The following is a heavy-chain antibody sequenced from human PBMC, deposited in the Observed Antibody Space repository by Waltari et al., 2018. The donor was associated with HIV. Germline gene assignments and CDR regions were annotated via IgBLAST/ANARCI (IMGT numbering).Heavy chain of an antibody. Sequence: VQLVESGGGLIQPGGSLRLSCAASGFTVSSNYMSWVRQAPGKGLEWVSVIYSGGSTYYADSVKGRFSISRDTSKNTLYLQMNSLRAEDTAVYYCVRASGWLVFDYWGQGTLVTVPS. CDR3: VRASGWLVFDY. J-gene: IGHJ4*02. CDR1: GFTVSSNY. V-gene: IGHV3-53*01. CDR2: IYSGGST. D-gene: IGHD6-19*01.